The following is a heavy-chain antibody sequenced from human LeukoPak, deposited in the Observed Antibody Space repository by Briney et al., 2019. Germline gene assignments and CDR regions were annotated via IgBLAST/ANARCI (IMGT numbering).Heavy chain of an antibody. D-gene: IGHD1-14*01. CDR2: VYYRVST. CDR3: ARGHGIPPDL. J-gene: IGHJ5*02. Sequence: PSETLSLTCSVSGGLPSIYYWSWIRQPPGKGQEWIGYVYYRVSTEYNPSLKSRVTISVDTSKNHFSLNLTSVTAADTAVYYCARGHGIPPDLWGQGSLVTVSS. CDR1: GGLPSIYY. V-gene: IGHV4-59*01.